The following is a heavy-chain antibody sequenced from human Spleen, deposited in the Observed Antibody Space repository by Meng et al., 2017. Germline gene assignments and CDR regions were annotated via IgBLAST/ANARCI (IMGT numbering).Heavy chain of an antibody. Sequence: GGSLRLSCAASGFTFSSYSMNWVRQAPGKGLEWVSSISSSSSYIYYADSVKGRFTISRDNAKNSLYLQMNSLRAEDTAVYYCARDMGGKSGDDYWGQGTLVTVSS. CDR3: ARDMGGKSGDDY. CDR1: GFTFSSYS. CDR2: ISSSSSYI. D-gene: IGHD3-10*01. V-gene: IGHV3-21*01. J-gene: IGHJ4*02.